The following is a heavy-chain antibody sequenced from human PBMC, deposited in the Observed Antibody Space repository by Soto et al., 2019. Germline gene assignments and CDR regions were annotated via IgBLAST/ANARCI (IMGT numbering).Heavy chain of an antibody. J-gene: IGHJ3*02. CDR1: GGTFSSYT. D-gene: IGHD2-21*02. CDR3: ASRDIVVVTAKNDAFDI. CDR2: IIPILGIA. V-gene: IGHV1-69*02. Sequence: SVKVSCKASGGTFSSYTISWVRQAPGQGLEWMGRIIPILGIANYAQKFQGRVTITADKSTSTAYMELSSLRSEDTAVYYCASRDIVVVTAKNDAFDIWGQGTMVTVSS.